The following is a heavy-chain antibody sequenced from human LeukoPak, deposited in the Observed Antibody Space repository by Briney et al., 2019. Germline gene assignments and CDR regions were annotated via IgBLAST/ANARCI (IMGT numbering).Heavy chain of an antibody. CDR2: IIPIFGTA. J-gene: IGHJ5*02. Sequence: SVKVSCKASGGTFSSYAISRVRQAPGQGLEWMGGIIPIFGTANYAQKFQGRVTITADESTSTAYMELSSLRSEDTAVYYCARDRGDRIRKSNWFDPWGQGTLVTVSS. V-gene: IGHV1-69*01. CDR1: GGTFSSYA. CDR3: ARDRGDRIRKSNWFDP.